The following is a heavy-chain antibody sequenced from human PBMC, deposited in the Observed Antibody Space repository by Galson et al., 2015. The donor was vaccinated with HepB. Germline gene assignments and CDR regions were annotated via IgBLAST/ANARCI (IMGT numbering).Heavy chain of an antibody. V-gene: IGHV3-48*01. J-gene: IGHJ4*02. CDR3: TRIALSGSYWYFDY. D-gene: IGHD1-26*01. CDR2: ISTTSDNK. CDR1: GFTFSSYT. Sequence: SLRLSCAASGFTFSSYTMNWVRQAPGKGLEWISCISTTSDNKFSADSVKGRFIISRDNAKNLLYLQMISLRAEDTAVYYCTRIALSGSYWYFDYWGQGSLVTVSS.